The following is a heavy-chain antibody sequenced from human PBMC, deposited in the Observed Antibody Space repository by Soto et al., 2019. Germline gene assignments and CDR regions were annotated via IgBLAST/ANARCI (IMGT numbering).Heavy chain of an antibody. J-gene: IGHJ6*02. D-gene: IGHD3-10*01. CDR3: ARVYTYYYGSGSYYSPKADYYYGMDV. CDR2: IYYSGST. V-gene: IGHV4-59*01. Sequence: SETLSLTCTVSGGSISSYYWSWIRQPPGKGLEWIGYIYYSGSTNYNPSLKSRVTISVDTSKNQFSLKLSSVTAADTAVYYCARVYTYYYGSGSYYSPKADYYYGMDVWGQGTTVTVSS. CDR1: GGSISSYY.